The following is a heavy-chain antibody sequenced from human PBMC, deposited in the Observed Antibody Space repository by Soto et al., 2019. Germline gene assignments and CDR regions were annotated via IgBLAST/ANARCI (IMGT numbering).Heavy chain of an antibody. CDR1: GYSFTTFY. CDR3: ASGLYGDEIDP. Sequence: QVQLVQSGAEVKKPGDSVKVSCKASGYSFTTFYMHWVRQAPGQGLEWMGIIAADGGATNYADKFQGRFTMTRDTSTSTVYMELSSLRSDDTAVYYCASGLYGDEIDPWGQGTLVTVSS. CDR2: IAADGGAT. J-gene: IGHJ5*02. D-gene: IGHD4-17*01. V-gene: IGHV1-46*01.